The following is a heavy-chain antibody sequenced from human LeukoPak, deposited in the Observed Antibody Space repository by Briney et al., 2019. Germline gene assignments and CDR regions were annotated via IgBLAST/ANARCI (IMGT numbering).Heavy chain of an antibody. Sequence: SVKVSCKASGGTFSSYAISWVRQAPGQGLEWMGRIIPIFGRANYAQKFQGRVTITTDESTSTAYMELSSLRSEDTAVYYCARDGPYRRDGYNFIAFDIWGQGTMVTVSS. CDR1: GGTFSSYA. CDR3: ARDGPYRRDGYNFIAFDI. CDR2: IIPIFGRA. V-gene: IGHV1-69*05. D-gene: IGHD5-24*01. J-gene: IGHJ3*02.